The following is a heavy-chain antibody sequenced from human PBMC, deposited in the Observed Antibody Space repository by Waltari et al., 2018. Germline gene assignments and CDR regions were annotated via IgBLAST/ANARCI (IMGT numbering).Heavy chain of an antibody. D-gene: IGHD4-4*01. Sequence: QVQLVQSGAEVKKPRASAEFSCKASGYTFTRYSLHWARQAPGQGLEWMGWINPNSGGTNYAQKFQGRVTITRDTSISTAYMELSRLRSDDTAVYYCARGPSTAGRAYGGQGTLVTVST. CDR2: INPNSGGT. CDR3: ARGPSTAGRAY. J-gene: IGHJ4*02. CDR1: GYTFTRYS. V-gene: IGHV1-2*02.